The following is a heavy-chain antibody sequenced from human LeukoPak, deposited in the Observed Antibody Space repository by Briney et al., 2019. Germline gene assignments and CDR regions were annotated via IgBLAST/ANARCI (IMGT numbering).Heavy chain of an antibody. V-gene: IGHV1-69*05. Sequence: SVKVSCKASGGTFSSYAISWVRQAPGQGLEWMGRIIPIFGTANYAQKFQGRVTITTDESTSTAYMELRSLRSDDTAVYYCARGDGAYVYFDWETRGYYFDYWGQGTLVTVSS. CDR2: IIPIFGTA. CDR3: ARGDGAYVYFDWETRGYYFDY. J-gene: IGHJ4*02. CDR1: GGTFSSYA. D-gene: IGHD3-9*01.